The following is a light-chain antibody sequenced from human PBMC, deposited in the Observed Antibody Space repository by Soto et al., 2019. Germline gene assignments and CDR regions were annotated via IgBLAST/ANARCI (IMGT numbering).Light chain of an antibody. V-gene: IGLV2-14*01. CDR3: CSYRSNSTLV. CDR1: SSDIVAYKY. Sequence: QSALTQPASVSGSPGQSVTISCTGTSSDIVAYKYVSWYQHHQGKSPRLMIYEVSNRPSGVSNRFSASKSGNTASLTISGLQAEEEADYYCCSYRSNSTLVFGGGTKLTVL. J-gene: IGLJ2*01. CDR2: EVS.